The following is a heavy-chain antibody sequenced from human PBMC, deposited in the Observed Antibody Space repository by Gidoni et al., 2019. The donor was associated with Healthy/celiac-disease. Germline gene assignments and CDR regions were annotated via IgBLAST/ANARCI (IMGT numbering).Heavy chain of an antibody. CDR2: ISYDGSNK. J-gene: IGHJ4*02. CDR1: GFTSSSYG. V-gene: IGHV3-30*18. Sequence: QVQLVESGGGVVQPGRSLRLSCAASGFTSSSYGMHWVRQAPGKGLEWVAVISYDGSNKYYADSVKGRFTISRDNSKNTLYLQMNSLRAEDTAVYYCAKDPSPYYYDSRTRFDYWGQGTLVTVSS. D-gene: IGHD3-22*01. CDR3: AKDPSPYYYDSRTRFDY.